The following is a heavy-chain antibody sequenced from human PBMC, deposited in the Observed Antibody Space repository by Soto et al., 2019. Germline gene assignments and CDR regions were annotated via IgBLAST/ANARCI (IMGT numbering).Heavy chain of an antibody. V-gene: IGHV4-59*01. D-gene: IGHD3-16*01. CDR1: GGSINGYY. J-gene: IGHJ6*02. CDR2: IDYSGST. CDR3: ARDPSRDEYHDSGFSYYGMDV. Sequence: QVQLQESGPGLVKPSETLSLTCSVSGGSINGYYWNWIRQPPGKGLEWIGHIDYSGSTNYNPSLKTRATIAVGTSKKHFSLRLSSVTAADTAVYCWARDPSRDEYHDSGFSYYGMDVWCQGTTVTVSS.